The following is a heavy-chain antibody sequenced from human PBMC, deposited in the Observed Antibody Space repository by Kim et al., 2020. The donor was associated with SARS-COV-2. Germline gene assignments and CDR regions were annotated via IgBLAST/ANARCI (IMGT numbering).Heavy chain of an antibody. V-gene: IGHV4-59*01. J-gene: IGHJ5*01. CDR3: TRDSRDDLVRGFDP. Sequence: YNPSLKSRLTISVDTSKTQFSLRLSSVTAADTAIYFCTRDSRDDLVRGFDPWGQGILVTVSS. D-gene: IGHD3-16*01.